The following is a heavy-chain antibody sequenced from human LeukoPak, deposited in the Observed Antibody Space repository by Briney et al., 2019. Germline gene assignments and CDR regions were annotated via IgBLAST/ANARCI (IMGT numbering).Heavy chain of an antibody. CDR1: GSSVNTNY. J-gene: IGHJ4*02. D-gene: IGHD3-3*01. Sequence: GGPLRLSCAAPGSSVNTNYVNWVRQAPGKGLEWFSIIYGGGDTSYADSVKGRFTISRDNSKNTVYLQMNSLRAEDTALYYCAKESGYYHYWGQGTQVTVSS. V-gene: IGHV3-53*01. CDR3: AKESGYYHY. CDR2: IYGGGDT.